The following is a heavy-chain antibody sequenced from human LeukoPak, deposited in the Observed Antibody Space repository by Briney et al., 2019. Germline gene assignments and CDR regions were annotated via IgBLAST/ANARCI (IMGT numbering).Heavy chain of an antibody. Sequence: GASVKVSCKASGGTFSSYAISWVRQAPGQGLEWMGRIIPIFGTANYAQKFQGRVTITADESTSTAYMELSSLRSEDTAVYYCATVGSYSGSYYGLYWGQGTLVTVSS. CDR3: ATVGSYSGSYYGLY. J-gene: IGHJ4*02. D-gene: IGHD1-26*01. CDR1: GGTFSSYA. V-gene: IGHV1-69*13. CDR2: IIPIFGTA.